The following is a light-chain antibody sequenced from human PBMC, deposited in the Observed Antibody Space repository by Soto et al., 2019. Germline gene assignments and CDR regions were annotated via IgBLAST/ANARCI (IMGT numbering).Light chain of an antibody. CDR2: SNN. Sequence: QSVLTQPPSASGTPGQRVTISCSGSSSNIGSNTVNWYQQLPGTAPKLLIYSNNQRPSGVPDRFSGSKSGTSASLAISGPHSEDEDDYYCAAWDDSLNAWVFGGGTKLTVL. CDR3: AAWDDSLNAWV. V-gene: IGLV1-44*01. J-gene: IGLJ3*02. CDR1: SSNIGSNT.